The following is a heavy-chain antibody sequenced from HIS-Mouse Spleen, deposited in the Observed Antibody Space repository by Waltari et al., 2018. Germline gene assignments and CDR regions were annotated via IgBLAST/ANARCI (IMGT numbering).Heavy chain of an antibody. CDR2: SNPKSGGT. D-gene: IGHD7-27*01. V-gene: IGHV1-2*02. CDR1: GYTFTGYY. J-gene: IGHJ3*02. Sequence: QVQLVQSGAEVKKPGASVKVSCKASGYTFTGYYMHWVRQAPGQGREWRGWSNPKSGGTNYAQKFQGRVTMTRDTSISTADMELSRLRSDDTAVYYCARVGLGIAFDIWGQGTMVTVSS. CDR3: ARVGLGIAFDI.